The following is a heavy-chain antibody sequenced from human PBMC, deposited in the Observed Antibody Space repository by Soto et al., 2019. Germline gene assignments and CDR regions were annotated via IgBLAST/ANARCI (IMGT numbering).Heavy chain of an antibody. D-gene: IGHD2-2*01. CDR2: INPSGGST. J-gene: IGHJ6*02. CDR3: ARDPTYCSSTSCYRGYYYGMDA. CDR1: GYSFTSDY. V-gene: IGHV1-46*01. Sequence: XSVKLSCTASGYSFTSDYMHWVRRAPGQGLEWMGIINPSGGSTSYAQKFQGRVTMTRDTSTSTVYMELSSLRSEDTAVYYCARDPTYCSSTSCYRGYYYGMDAWGQGTTVTAP.